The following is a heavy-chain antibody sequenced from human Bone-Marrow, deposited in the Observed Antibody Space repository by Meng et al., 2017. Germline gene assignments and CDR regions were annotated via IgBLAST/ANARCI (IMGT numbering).Heavy chain of an antibody. CDR3: ARDGGY. CDR1: GGSFSGYY. CDR2: INHSGST. D-gene: IGHD3-16*01. J-gene: IGHJ4*02. Sequence: QVQLQQWGAGRLKPSETLSLTRAVYGGSFSGYYWSWIRQPPGKWXEWIGEINHSGSTNYNPSLQSRVTISVDTSKNQFSLKLSSVTAADTAVYYCARDGGYWGQGTLVTVSS. V-gene: IGHV4-34*01.